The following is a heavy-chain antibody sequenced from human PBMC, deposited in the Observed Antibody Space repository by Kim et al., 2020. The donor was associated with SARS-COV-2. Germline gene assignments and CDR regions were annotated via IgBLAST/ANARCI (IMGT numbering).Heavy chain of an antibody. V-gene: IGHV1-8*01. Sequence: ASVKVSCKASGYTFTSYDINWVRQATGQGLEWMGWMNPNSGNTGYAQKFQGRVTMTRNTSISTAYMELSSLRSEDTAVYYCAMGYCSGGSCYWTNGGTYNWFDPWGQGTLVTVSS. CDR2: MNPNSGNT. CDR3: AMGYCSGGSCYWTNGGTYNWFDP. CDR1: GYTFTSYD. J-gene: IGHJ5*02. D-gene: IGHD2-15*01.